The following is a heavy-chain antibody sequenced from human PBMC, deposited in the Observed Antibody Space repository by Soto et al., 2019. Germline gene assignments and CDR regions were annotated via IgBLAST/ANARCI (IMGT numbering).Heavy chain of an antibody. D-gene: IGHD3-9*01. CDR3: ARGGKDILTGYYGTGRNWFDP. J-gene: IGHJ5*02. CDR2: INHSGST. Sequence: SETLSLTCAFYGGSFSGYYWSWIRQPPGKGLEWIGEINHSGSTNYNPSLKSRVTISVDTSKNQFSLKLSSVTAADTAVYYCARGGKDILTGYYGTGRNWFDPWGQGTLVTV. V-gene: IGHV4-34*01. CDR1: GGSFSGYY.